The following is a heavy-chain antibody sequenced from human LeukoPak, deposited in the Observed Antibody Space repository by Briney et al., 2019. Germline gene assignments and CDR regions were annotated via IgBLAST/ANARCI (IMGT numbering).Heavy chain of an antibody. CDR3: ARHGDGAHPSGGSSPGYYYMDV. CDR1: GYSFTSYR. D-gene: IGHD1-26*01. Sequence: GESLKISCKGSGYSFTSYRIGWVRQMPGKGLEWMGIIYPDDSDTRYSTSFQGQVTISADKSISTAYLQWSSLKASDTAMYYCARHGDGAHPSGGSSPGYYYMDVWGKGTTVTISS. CDR2: IYPDDSDT. J-gene: IGHJ6*03. V-gene: IGHV5-51*01.